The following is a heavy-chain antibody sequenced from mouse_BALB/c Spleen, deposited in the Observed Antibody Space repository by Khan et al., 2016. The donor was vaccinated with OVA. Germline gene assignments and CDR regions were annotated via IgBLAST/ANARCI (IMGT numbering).Heavy chain of an antibody. V-gene: IGHV1-77*01. J-gene: IGHJ3*01. CDR2: IFPGSGTP. D-gene: IGHD2-14*01. CDR3: ARGGYSVCAY. CDR1: GYTFTDYV. Sequence: QVQLKQSGPELVKPGASLKVSCKASGYTFTDYVIGWVKQRTRQGLEWIGDIFPGSGTPYYNEKFKDKATLTADKSSNTADMQLSRLTSEDSAVYFCARGGYSVCAYWGQGTLVTVSA.